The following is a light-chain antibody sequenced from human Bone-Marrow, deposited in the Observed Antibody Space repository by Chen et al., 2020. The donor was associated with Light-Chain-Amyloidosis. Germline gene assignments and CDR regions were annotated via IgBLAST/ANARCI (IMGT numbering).Light chain of an antibody. CDR2: SDN. CDR3: ATWDDSLTGRV. CDR1: SSHSGSNT. J-gene: IGLJ3*02. V-gene: IGLV1-44*01. Sequence: QSVLTQPPSASGTPGQRVTIPRSGSSSHSGSNTVDWFQQLPGTAPNLLIHSDNQRPSGVPDRFSGSKSDTSASLAISGLQSEDEADYYCATWDDSLTGRVFGGGTKLTVL.